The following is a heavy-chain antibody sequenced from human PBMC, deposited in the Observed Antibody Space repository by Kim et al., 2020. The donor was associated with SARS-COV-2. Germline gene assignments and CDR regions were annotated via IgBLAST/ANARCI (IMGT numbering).Heavy chain of an antibody. J-gene: IGHJ5*02. CDR1: GGSISSYY. CDR3: ARGGYNWNWGGSGDFDP. D-gene: IGHD1-7*01. V-gene: IGHV4-59*13. CDR2: IYYSGST. Sequence: SETLSLTCTVSGGSISSYYWSWIRQPPGKGLEWIGYIYYSGSTNYNPSLKSRVTISVDTSKNQFSLKLSSVTAADTAVYYCARGGYNWNWGGSGDFDPWGQGTLVTVSS.